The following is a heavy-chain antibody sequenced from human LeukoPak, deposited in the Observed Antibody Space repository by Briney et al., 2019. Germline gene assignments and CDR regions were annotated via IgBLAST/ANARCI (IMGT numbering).Heavy chain of an antibody. V-gene: IGHV5-51*01. J-gene: IGHJ3*02. D-gene: IGHD6-19*01. CDR2: IYPGDSDT. CDR1: GYSFTSYW. CDR3: ATLRYSSGWDDAFDI. Sequence: GESLKISCKGSGYSFTSYWIGWVRPMPGKGLEWMGIIYPGDSDTRYSPSFQGQVTISADKSISTAYLQWSTLKASDTAMYHCATLRYSSGWDDAFDIWGQGTMVTVSS.